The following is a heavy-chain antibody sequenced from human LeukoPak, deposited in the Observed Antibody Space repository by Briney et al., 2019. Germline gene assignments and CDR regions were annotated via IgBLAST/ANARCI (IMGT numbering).Heavy chain of an antibody. Sequence: GESLQISCQGSGYSFTSCWIGWVRQMPRKGLEWMGIIYRGDSDTRYSPSFQGQVTISVDKSISTAYLQWSSLKASDTAMYYCARLGSTPYDSSSYYYRPFDCWGQGTLVTVSS. CDR3: ARLGSTPYDSSSYYYRPFDC. CDR1: GYSFTSCW. J-gene: IGHJ4*02. D-gene: IGHD3-22*01. V-gene: IGHV5-51*01. CDR2: IYRGDSDT.